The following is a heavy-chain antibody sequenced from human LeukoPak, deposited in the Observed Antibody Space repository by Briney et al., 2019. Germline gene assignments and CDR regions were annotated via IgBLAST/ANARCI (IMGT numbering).Heavy chain of an antibody. V-gene: IGHV4-61*02. Sequence: SETLSLTCSVSGGSISGGSYHWSWLRQPPGRGLEWMGRIYTSGSTNYNPSLKSRVTISVDTSKNQFSLKLSSVTAADTAVYYCARVTTMVRGPFDYWGQGTLVTVSS. CDR3: ARVTTMVRGPFDY. CDR1: GGSISGGSYH. CDR2: IYTSGST. D-gene: IGHD3-10*01. J-gene: IGHJ4*02.